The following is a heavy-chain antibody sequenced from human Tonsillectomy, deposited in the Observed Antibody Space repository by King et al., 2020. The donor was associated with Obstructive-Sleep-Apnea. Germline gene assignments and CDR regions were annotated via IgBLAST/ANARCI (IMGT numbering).Heavy chain of an antibody. CDR2: ISYDGGNK. D-gene: IGHD6-19*01. Sequence: VQLVESGGGVVQPGRSLRLSCAASGFTFSSYGMHWVRQAPGKGLEWVAVISYDGGNKYYADSVKGRFTISRDNSKNTLYLQMNSLRAEDTAVYYCAKDRRWLGGSYYYGMDVWGQGTTVTVSS. J-gene: IGHJ6*02. CDR3: AKDRRWLGGSYYYGMDV. CDR1: GFTFSSYG. V-gene: IGHV3-30*18.